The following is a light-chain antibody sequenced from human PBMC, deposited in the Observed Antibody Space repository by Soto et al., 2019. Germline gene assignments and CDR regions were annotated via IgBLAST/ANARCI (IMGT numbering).Light chain of an antibody. V-gene: IGKV3D-20*02. Sequence: EIVLTQSPGTLSLSPGERATLSCRASQSVSNNYLAWYQQKPGQAPRLLIYGASNRATGIPDRFSGSGSGTEFTLTISSLEPEDFAVYYCQQRSNWPPNTFGQGTRLEIK. CDR2: GAS. CDR1: QSVSNNY. CDR3: QQRSNWPPNT. J-gene: IGKJ5*01.